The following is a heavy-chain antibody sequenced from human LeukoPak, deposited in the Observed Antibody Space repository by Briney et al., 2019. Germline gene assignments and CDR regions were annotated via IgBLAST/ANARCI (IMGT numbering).Heavy chain of an antibody. D-gene: IGHD3-9*01. CDR2: ISSSGSTI. J-gene: IGHJ6*03. CDR3: ARDRTDYDILTGYRQYYYYYYMDV. V-gene: IGHV3-11*01. CDR1: GFTFSDYY. Sequence: GGSLRLSCAASGFTFSDYYMSWIRQAPGKGLEWVSYISSSGSTIYYADSVKGRFTISRDNAKNSLYLQMNSLRAEDTAVYYCARDRTDYDILTGYRQYYYYYYMDVWGKGTTVTISS.